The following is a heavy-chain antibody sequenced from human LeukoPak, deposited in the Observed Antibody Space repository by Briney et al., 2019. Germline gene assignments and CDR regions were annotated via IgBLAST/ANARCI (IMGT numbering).Heavy chain of an antibody. V-gene: IGHV4-38-2*02. J-gene: IGHJ4*02. CDR2: IYYSGST. D-gene: IGHD5-18*01. CDR1: GYSISSGYY. CDR3: ARRQQIYYFDY. Sequence: SETLPLTCTVSGYSISSGYYWGWIRQPPGKGLEWIGSIYYSGSTYYNPSLKSRVTISVDTSKNQFSLKLSSVTAADTAVYYCARRQQIYYFDYWGQGTLVTVSS.